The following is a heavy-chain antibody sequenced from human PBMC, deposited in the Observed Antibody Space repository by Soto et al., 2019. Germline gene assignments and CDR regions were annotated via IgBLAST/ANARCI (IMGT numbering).Heavy chain of an antibody. J-gene: IGHJ4*02. D-gene: IGHD5-12*01. CDR3: AKDSGYSGYALDY. CDR2: ISYDGSNK. V-gene: IGHV3-30*18. Sequence: QVQLVESGGGVVQPGRSLRLSCAASGFTFSSYGMHWVRQAPGKGLEWVAVISYDGSNKYYADSVKGRFTISRDNPKNTRYLQMNSLRAEETAVYYCAKDSGYSGYALDYWGQGTLVTVSS. CDR1: GFTFSSYG.